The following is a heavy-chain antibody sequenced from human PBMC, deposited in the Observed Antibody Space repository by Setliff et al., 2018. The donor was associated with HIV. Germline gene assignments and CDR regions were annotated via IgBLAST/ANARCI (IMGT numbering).Heavy chain of an antibody. CDR1: GGSIDNNKYY. D-gene: IGHD6-19*01. CDR2: VYTSGNT. CDR3: ARGRGAWFEGSWFDP. Sequence: SETLSLTCSVSGGSIDNNKYYWTWIRQPAGKGPEWLGHVYTSGNTYYDPSLASRVAISLDRSKNQFSLKLDSVTAADTALYFCARGRGAWFEGSWFDPWGQGILVTVSS. V-gene: IGHV4-61*09. J-gene: IGHJ5*02.